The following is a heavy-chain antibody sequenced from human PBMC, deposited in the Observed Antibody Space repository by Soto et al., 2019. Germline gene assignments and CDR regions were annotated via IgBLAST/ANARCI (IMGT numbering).Heavy chain of an antibody. CDR3: ATILRWYNGIDA. D-gene: IGHD4-17*01. CDR1: GGSFSGYY. CDR2: INHSGST. Sequence: SETLSLTCAVSGGSFSGYYWNWIRQPPGKGLEWIGYINHSGSTNYNASIKSRVTISVDTSKNHFSLEVSSVADDGAGVYYFATILRWYNGIDAWGQGTLVTVSS. J-gene: IGHJ5*02. V-gene: IGHV4-34*01.